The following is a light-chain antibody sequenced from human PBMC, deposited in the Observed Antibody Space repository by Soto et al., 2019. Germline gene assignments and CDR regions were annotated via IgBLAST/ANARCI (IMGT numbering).Light chain of an antibody. CDR2: EVN. CDR1: SFDVDDYNS. J-gene: IGLJ1*01. CDR3: SLYTTSSTPSDV. V-gene: IGLV2-14*01. Sequence: QSVLTQPASVSGSPGQAITMSCTGTSFDVDDYNSVSWYQQPPGKAPKLIIYEVNNRPSGVSNRFSGSNSDNTASLTISGLQAEDEADYYCSLYTTSSTPSDVFGTGTKVTVL.